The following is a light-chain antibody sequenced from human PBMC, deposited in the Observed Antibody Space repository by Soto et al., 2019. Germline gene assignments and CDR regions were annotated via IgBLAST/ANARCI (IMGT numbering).Light chain of an antibody. CDR1: NSNIGAGYD. Sequence: QSVLTQPPSVSAAPGQRVTISCSGSNSNIGAGYDVHWYRHLPGTAPTLLISDNTNRPSGVPDRFSGSKSGTSASLAISGLQSEDEADYYCQSYDNSLRAYVFGPGTKVTVL. CDR3: QSYDNSLRAYV. J-gene: IGLJ1*01. CDR2: DNT. V-gene: IGLV1-40*01.